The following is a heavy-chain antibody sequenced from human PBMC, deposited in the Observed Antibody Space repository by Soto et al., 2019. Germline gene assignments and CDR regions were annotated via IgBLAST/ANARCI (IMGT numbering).Heavy chain of an antibody. CDR1: GFTFSSYA. D-gene: IGHD3-3*01. Sequence: ESGGGVVQPGRSLRLSCAASGFTFSSYAMHWVRQAPGKGLEWVAVISYDGSNKYYADSVKGRFTISRDNSKNTLYLQMNSLRAEDTAVYYCARDSYDFWSGYQTDWYFDLWGRGTLVTVSS. V-gene: IGHV3-30-3*01. J-gene: IGHJ2*01. CDR3: ARDSYDFWSGYQTDWYFDL. CDR2: ISYDGSNK.